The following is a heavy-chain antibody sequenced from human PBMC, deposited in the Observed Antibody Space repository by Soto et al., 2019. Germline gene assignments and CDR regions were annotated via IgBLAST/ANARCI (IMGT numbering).Heavy chain of an antibody. CDR2: INHSGST. J-gene: IGHJ4*02. CDR1: GGSISSSSYY. CDR3: ARRGTVTFDY. Sequence: PSETLSLTCTVSGGSISSSSYYWGWIRQPPGKGLEWIGEINHSGSTNYNPSLKSRVTISVDTSKNQFSLKLSSVTAADTAVYYCARRGTVTFDYWGQGTLVTVSS. V-gene: IGHV4-39*07. D-gene: IGHD4-17*01.